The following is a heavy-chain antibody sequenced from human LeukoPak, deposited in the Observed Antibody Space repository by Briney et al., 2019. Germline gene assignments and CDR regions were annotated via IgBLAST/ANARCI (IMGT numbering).Heavy chain of an antibody. J-gene: IGHJ6*02. D-gene: IGHD2-21*02. Sequence: ASVKVSCKVSGYTLTELSMHWVRQAPGKGLEWMGGFDPEAGETIYAQKFQGRVTMTEDTSTDTAYMELSSLRSEDTAVYYCATPRPTAIFYYYGMDVWGQGTTVTVSS. V-gene: IGHV1-24*01. CDR3: ATPRPTAIFYYYGMDV. CDR1: GYTLTELS. CDR2: FDPEAGET.